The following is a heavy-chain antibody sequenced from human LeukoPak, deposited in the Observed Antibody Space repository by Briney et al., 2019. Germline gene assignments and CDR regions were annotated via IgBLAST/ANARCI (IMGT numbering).Heavy chain of an antibody. V-gene: IGHV3-7*01. CDR1: GLTFSSYW. J-gene: IGHJ4*02. CDR2: IKQDGSEK. CDR3: ARDVGDCSSTSCPFDY. Sequence: GGSLRLSCAASGLTFSSYWMSWVRQAPGKGLEWVANIKQDGSEKYYVDSVKGRFTISRDNAKNSLYLQMNSLRAEDTAVYYCARDVGDCSSTSCPFDYWGQGTLVTVSS. D-gene: IGHD2-2*01.